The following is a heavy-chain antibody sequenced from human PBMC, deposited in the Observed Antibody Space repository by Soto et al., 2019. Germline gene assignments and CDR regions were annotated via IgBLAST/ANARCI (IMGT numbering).Heavy chain of an antibody. J-gene: IGHJ4*02. V-gene: IGHV3-23*01. D-gene: IGHD2-21*02. CDR2: ISGSGGST. CDR3: AKTVDYGGNSYYFDY. Sequence: PGGSLRLSCAASGFTFSSYAMSWVRQAPGKGLEWVSAISGSGGSTYYADSVKGRFTISRDNSKNTLYLQMNSLRAKDTAVYYCAKTVDYGGNSYYFDYWGQGTLVTVSS. CDR1: GFTFSSYA.